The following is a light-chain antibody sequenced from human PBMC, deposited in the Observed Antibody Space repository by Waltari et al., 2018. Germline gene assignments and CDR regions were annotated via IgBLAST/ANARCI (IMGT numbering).Light chain of an antibody. J-gene: IGKJ1*01. CDR3: QHRANSWT. CDR1: QSLGSY. Sequence: EIVFTQSQATLSLSPGERATLSCRASQSLGSYLAWYQQKPGLPPRLLIYDASNRATGIPARFSGSVSGTDFTLTISRLEPGDFAVDFWQHRANSWTFGQGTKVEIK. V-gene: IGKV3-11*01. CDR2: DAS.